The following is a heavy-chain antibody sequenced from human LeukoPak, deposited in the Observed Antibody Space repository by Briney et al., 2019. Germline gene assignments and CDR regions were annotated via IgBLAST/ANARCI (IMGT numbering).Heavy chain of an antibody. CDR2: INHSGST. D-gene: IGHD2-2*01. Sequence: SETLSLTCAVYGGSFSGYYWSWIRQPPGKGLEWIGEINHSGSTNYNPSLKSRVTISVDTSKNQFSLKLSSVTAADTAVYYCARAKCSTSCYDGFDYWGQGTLVTVSS. J-gene: IGHJ4*02. CDR1: GGSFSGYY. V-gene: IGHV4-34*01. CDR3: ARAKCSTSCYDGFDY.